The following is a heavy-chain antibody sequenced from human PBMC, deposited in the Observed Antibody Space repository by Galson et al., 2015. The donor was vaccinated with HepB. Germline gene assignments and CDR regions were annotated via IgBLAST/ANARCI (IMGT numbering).Heavy chain of an antibody. Sequence: SLRLSCAASGFTFSDYYMSWIRQAPGKGLEWVSYISSSSTYTYYADSVKGRFTISRDNAKKSLYLQINSLRDEDTAVYYCARVADADYGDHSHFDYWGQGTLVTATS. CDR1: GFTFSDYY. V-gene: IGHV3-11*06. CDR3: ARVADADYGDHSHFDY. J-gene: IGHJ4*02. D-gene: IGHD4-17*01. CDR2: ISSSSTYT.